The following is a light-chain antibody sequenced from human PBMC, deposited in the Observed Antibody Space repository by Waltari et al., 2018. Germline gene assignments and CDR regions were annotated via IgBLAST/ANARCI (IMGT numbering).Light chain of an antibody. CDR3: QQYGSSPLS. J-gene: IGKJ4*01. Sequence: ESVLTQSPGTLSLSPGERATLSCRASQSISSYLAWYQQKPGQAPRLLIYGGSSRDTGIPDRFSGSGSGTDFTLTISRLEPEDFAVYYCQQYGSSPLSFGGGTKVEI. CDR1: QSISSY. CDR2: GGS. V-gene: IGKV3-20*01.